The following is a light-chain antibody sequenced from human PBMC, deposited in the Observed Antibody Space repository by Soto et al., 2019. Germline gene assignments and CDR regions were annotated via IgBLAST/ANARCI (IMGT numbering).Light chain of an antibody. CDR2: HAS. CDR3: QQYNSYS. CDR1: QSSSNW. J-gene: IGKJ1*01. V-gene: IGKV1-5*01. Sequence: DIQMTQSPSTLSASVGDRVTITCQASQSSSNWLAWYLQKAGTAPKVLIYHASNLQSGVPSRFSGSGSGTEFTLTISSLQPDDFATYYCQQYNSYSFGQGTKVDIK.